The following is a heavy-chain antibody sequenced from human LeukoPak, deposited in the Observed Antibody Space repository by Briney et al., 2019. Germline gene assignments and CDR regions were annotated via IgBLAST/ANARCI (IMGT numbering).Heavy chain of an antibody. CDR2: FTSMSRTI. V-gene: IGHV3-21*01. J-gene: IGHJ4*02. Sequence: PGGSLRLSCAASGFTFSRYSMTWVRQAPGKGLEWVSSFTSMSRTIYYADSVKGRFTISRDDAKESLYLQMNSLRAEDTAIYYCARGGVLRSFDWFFHYWGQGTLVTVSS. D-gene: IGHD3-9*01. CDR1: GFTFSRYS. CDR3: ARGGVLRSFDWFFHY.